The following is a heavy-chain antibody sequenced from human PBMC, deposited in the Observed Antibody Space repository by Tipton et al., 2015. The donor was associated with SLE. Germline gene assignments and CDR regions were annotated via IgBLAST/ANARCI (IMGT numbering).Heavy chain of an antibody. CDR2: INHSGST. J-gene: IGHJ2*01. Sequence: LRLSCAASGFTFSSYEMSWVRQAPGKGLEWIGEINHSGSTNYSPSLKSRVNISVDTSKNQFSLKMTSLTAADTAVYYCARGYRIAALRPWYFDLWGRGTLVTVSS. V-gene: IGHV4-34*01. CDR1: GFTFSSYE. CDR3: ARGYRIAALRPWYFDL. D-gene: IGHD6-13*01.